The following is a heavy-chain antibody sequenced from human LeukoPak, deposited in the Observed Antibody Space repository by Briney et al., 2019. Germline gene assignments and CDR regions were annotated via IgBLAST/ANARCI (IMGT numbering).Heavy chain of an antibody. D-gene: IGHD6-13*01. CDR3: ARMVRIAAAGKGFDY. V-gene: IGHV4-39*01. Sequence: PSETLSLTCTVSGGSISSSSYYWGWIRQPPGKGLEWIGSIYYSGSTYHNPSLKSRVTISVDTSKNQFSLKLSSVTAADTAVYYCARMVRIAAAGKGFDYWGQGTLVTVSS. J-gene: IGHJ4*02. CDR1: GGSISSSSYY. CDR2: IYYSGST.